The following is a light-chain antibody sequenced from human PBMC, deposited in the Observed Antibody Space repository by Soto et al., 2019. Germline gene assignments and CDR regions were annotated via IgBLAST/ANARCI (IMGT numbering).Light chain of an antibody. CDR2: AAS. CDR3: QQLNSYPPT. Sequence: DIQMTQSPSTLSVSLGDRATLTCRASQGISNYLAWYQQKPGKAPKLLIYAASTLHSGVPSRFSGSGSATDFTLTISSLQPEDFAAYYCQQLNSYPPTFGQGTRVDIK. V-gene: IGKV1-9*01. J-gene: IGKJ5*01. CDR1: QGISNY.